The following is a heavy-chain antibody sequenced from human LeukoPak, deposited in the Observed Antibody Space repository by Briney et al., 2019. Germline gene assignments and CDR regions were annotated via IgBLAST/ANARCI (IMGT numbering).Heavy chain of an antibody. V-gene: IGHV4-34*01. CDR3: ARGRTVPVRPNYYMDV. D-gene: IGHD4-17*01. CDR2: INHSGST. Sequence: SETLSLTCAVYGGSFSGYYWSWIRQPPGKGLGWIGEINHSGSTNYNPSLKSRVTISVDTSKNQFSLKLSSVTAADTAVYYCARGRTVPVRPNYYMDVWGKGTTVTVSS. J-gene: IGHJ6*03. CDR1: GGSFSGYY.